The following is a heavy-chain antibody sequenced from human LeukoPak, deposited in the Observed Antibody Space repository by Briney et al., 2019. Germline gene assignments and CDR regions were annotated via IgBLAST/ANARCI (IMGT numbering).Heavy chain of an antibody. J-gene: IGHJ4*02. V-gene: IGHV4-34*01. CDR2: INHSGST. Sequence: SETLSLTCAVYGGSFSGYYWSWIRQPPGKGLEWIGEINHSGSTHYNPSLKSRVTISVDTSKNQFSLKLSSVTAADTAVYYCARALYYYGSGSYLYWGQGTLVTVSS. CDR1: GGSFSGYY. CDR3: ARALYYYGSGSYLY. D-gene: IGHD3-10*01.